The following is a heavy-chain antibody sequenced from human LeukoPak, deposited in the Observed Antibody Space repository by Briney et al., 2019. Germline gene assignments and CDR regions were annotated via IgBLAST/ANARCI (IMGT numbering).Heavy chain of an antibody. V-gene: IGHV3-23*01. J-gene: IGHJ4*02. CDR1: GFTFSSYA. D-gene: IGHD3-10*01. CDR3: AKVWVFGSGSYYNGSYFDY. CDR2: ISGSGGST. Sequence: GGSLRLSCAVWGFTFSSYAMSCVRQAPGKGLEWVSAISGSGGSTYYADSVKGRFTISRDNSKNTLYLQMNSLRADDTAVYYCAKVWVFGSGSYYNGSYFDYCVQGTLVTVSS.